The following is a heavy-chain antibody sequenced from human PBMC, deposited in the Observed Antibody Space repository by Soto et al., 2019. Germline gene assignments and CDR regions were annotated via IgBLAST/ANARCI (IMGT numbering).Heavy chain of an antibody. CDR2: INAGNGNT. CDR1: GYTFTGYA. D-gene: IGHD2-21*02. J-gene: IGHJ4*02. V-gene: IGHV1-3*01. Sequence: ASVKVSCKASGYTFTGYAMHWVRQAPGQRLEWMGWINAGNGNTKYSQKFQGRVTITRDTSASTAYMDLSSLRTEDTAVYYCARAVVVPADFDYWGQGTLVTVS. CDR3: ARAVVVPADFDY.